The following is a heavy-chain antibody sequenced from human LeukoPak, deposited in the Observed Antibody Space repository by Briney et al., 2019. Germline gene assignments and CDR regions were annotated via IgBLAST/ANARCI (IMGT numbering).Heavy chain of an antibody. CDR3: ARRFDL. J-gene: IGHJ3*01. CDR2: ISSSGSYI. Sequence: GGSLRLSCAASGFTFTTYTMNWVRQAPGKGLEWVSDISSSGSYIDYADSVKGRFTISGDNTKNSLYLQMNSLRAEDTAVYYCARRFDLWGQGTMVTVSS. V-gene: IGHV3-21*06. CDR1: GFTFTTYT.